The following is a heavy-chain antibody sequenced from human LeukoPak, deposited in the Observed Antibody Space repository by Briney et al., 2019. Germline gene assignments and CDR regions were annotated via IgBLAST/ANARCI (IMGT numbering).Heavy chain of an antibody. CDR2: IYYSGST. D-gene: IGHD5-18*01. V-gene: IGHV4-39*01. J-gene: IGHJ3*02. CDR1: SGSIIMSGDY. CDR3: ARRSYGHGGTCIVLYAAFDI. Sequence: SERLSLACTVASGSIIMSGDYWGWIRQPPGKGLDGFGSIYYSGSTYYNPCLKSRVTISVATSKNKFSLKLIYLTAADTALDNCARRSYGHGGTCIVLYAAFDIWGRGTMVSVSS.